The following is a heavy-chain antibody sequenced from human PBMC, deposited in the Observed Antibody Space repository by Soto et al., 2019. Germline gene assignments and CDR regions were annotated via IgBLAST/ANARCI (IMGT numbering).Heavy chain of an antibody. J-gene: IGHJ3*02. D-gene: IGHD6-19*01. CDR3: ARGLGGDGWYYRRRGTRAFDI. CDR2: AYSSGST. V-gene: IGHV4-39*07. CDR1: GGSISSSSYW. Sequence: PSETLSLTCTVSGGSISSSSYWWGWIRQSPSMGLDWIGSAYSSGSTYYSPSLKSRVTISVDTSKNQFSLKLSSVTAADTAVYYCARGLGGDGWYYRRRGTRAFDIWGQGTMVTVS.